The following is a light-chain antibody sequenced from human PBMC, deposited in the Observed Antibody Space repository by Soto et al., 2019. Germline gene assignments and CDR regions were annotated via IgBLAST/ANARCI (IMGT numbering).Light chain of an antibody. CDR1: SSDVDGYNY. CDR3: SSYTSSRTYV. J-gene: IGLJ1*01. V-gene: IGLV2-14*01. CDR2: DVS. Sequence: QSVLTQPASVSGSPGQSIAISCTGTSSDVDGYNYVSWYQQHPGKAPKLMVYDVSNRPSGVSNRFSGSKSGNTASLTISGIQAEDEADYYCSSYTSSRTYVFGTGTKVTVL.